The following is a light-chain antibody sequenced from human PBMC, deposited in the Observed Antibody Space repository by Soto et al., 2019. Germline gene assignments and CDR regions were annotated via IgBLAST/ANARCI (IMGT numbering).Light chain of an antibody. CDR2: DVS. Sequence: QSVLTQPVSVSGSPRQSITISCTGTSSDIGGYNYVSWYQQHPGKAPKLMIYDVSNRPSGVSNRFSGSKSGNTASLTISGLQAEDEADYYCSSYTSSSTFYVFGTGTKVTVL. V-gene: IGLV2-14*01. CDR1: SSDIGGYNY. J-gene: IGLJ1*01. CDR3: SSYTSSSTFYV.